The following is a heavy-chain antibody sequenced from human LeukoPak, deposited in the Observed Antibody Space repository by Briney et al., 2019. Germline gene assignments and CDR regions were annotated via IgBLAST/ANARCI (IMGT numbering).Heavy chain of an antibody. CDR2: ISAYNGNT. Sequence: GASVKVSCKASGYTFTSYGISWVRQAPGKGREWMGWISAYNGNTNYAQKLQGRVTMTTDTSTSTAYMELRSLRSDDTAVYYCARPIVAAGSNWFDPWGQGTLVTVSS. CDR1: GYTFTSYG. CDR3: ARPIVAAGSNWFDP. J-gene: IGHJ5*02. V-gene: IGHV1-18*01. D-gene: IGHD6-13*01.